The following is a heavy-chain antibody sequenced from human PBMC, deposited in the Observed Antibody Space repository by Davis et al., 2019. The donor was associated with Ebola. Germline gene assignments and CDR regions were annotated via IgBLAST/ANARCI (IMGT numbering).Heavy chain of an antibody. D-gene: IGHD3-10*01. V-gene: IGHV3-48*02. CDR2: ISSSSSTI. J-gene: IGHJ6*02. CDR3: AGRITMVRGATGDYYYGMDV. CDR1: GFTFSSYS. Sequence: GGSLRLSCAASGFTFSSYSMNWVRQAPGKGLEWVSYISSSSSTIYYADSVKGQFTISRDNAKNSLYLQMNSLRDEDTAVYYCAGRITMVRGATGDYYYGMDVWGQGTTVTVSS.